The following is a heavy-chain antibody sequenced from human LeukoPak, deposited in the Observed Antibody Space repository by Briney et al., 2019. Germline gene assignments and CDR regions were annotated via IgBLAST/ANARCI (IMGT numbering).Heavy chain of an antibody. J-gene: IGHJ3*02. D-gene: IGHD4-17*01. CDR2: ISYDGSNK. CDR3: AKVLSGDPDAFDI. CDR1: GFTFSSYG. Sequence: GGSLRLSCAASGFTFSSYGMHWVRQAPGKGLEWVAVISYDGSNKYYADSVKGRFTISRDNSKNTLYLQMNSLRTEDTAVYYCAKVLSGDPDAFDIWGQGTMVTVSS. V-gene: IGHV3-30*18.